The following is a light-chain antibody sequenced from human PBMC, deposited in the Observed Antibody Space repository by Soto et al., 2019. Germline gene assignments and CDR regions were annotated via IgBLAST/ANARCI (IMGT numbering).Light chain of an antibody. CDR1: QTVSSS. V-gene: IGKV3-15*01. CDR2: GAS. CDR3: QHYSNWQTWT. Sequence: EIVLTQSPATLSLSPGERATLSCRASQTVSSSLAWYQQKPGQAPRLLIYGASTRATDIPARFSGSGSETEFTLTISSLQSEDFAVYYCQHYSNWQTWTFGQGTRVEIK. J-gene: IGKJ1*01.